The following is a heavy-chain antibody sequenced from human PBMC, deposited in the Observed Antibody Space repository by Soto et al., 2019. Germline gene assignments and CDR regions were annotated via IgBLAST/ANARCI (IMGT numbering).Heavy chain of an antibody. V-gene: IGHV5-51*01. D-gene: IGHD2-2*02. CDR1: GYSLTSYW. Sequence: PGESLKISCKGSGYSLTSYWIGWMRQTPGKGLEWMGMIYLGDSNTRYSPSFQGQVTISADKSITTAYLQWSSLKASDTAMYYCARQSYCSSTSCYTVDYWGQGTLVTVSS. CDR3: ARQSYCSSTSCYTVDY. J-gene: IGHJ4*02. CDR2: IYLGDSNT.